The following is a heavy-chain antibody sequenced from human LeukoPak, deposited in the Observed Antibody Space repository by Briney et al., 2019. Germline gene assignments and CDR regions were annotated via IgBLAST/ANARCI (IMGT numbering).Heavy chain of an antibody. Sequence: GGSLRLSCAASGFTFSNYWMSWVRQAPGKGLEWVANIKEDGSEKNYVDSVKGRFTISRDNAKSSVYLQMNSLRAEDTAVYYCARRRFAYGDYALYYFDYWGQGTLVTVSS. D-gene: IGHD4-17*01. J-gene: IGHJ4*02. CDR1: GFTFSNYW. CDR2: IKEDGSEK. V-gene: IGHV3-7*01. CDR3: ARRRFAYGDYALYYFDY.